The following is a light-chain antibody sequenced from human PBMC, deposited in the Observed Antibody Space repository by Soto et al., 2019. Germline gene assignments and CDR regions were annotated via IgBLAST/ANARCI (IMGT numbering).Light chain of an antibody. CDR2: HVT. Sequence: SVLTQPPSASGSPGQSVAISCTGTSSDVGGYNYVSWYQQHPGKAPKLMIYHVTYRPSGVSNRYSGSKSGNSASLTISGLQADDEADYYCCSLTTSHTYVFGSGTKVTVL. CDR3: CSLTTSHTYV. V-gene: IGLV2-14*03. CDR1: SSDVGGYNY. J-gene: IGLJ1*01.